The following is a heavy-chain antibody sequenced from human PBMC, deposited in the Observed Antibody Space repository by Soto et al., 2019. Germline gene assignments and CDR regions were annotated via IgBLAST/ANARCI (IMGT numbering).Heavy chain of an antibody. CDR3: ARHWITMVRGVCHFDY. CDR1: GGYYSSSSYY. J-gene: IGHJ4*02. V-gene: IGHV4-39*01. D-gene: IGHD3-10*01. CDR2: IYYSGST. Sequence: SETLSRTCTVSGGYYSSSSYYWGWIRQPPGKGLEWIGSIYYSGSTYYNPSLKSRVTMSVDPSKNQFSLKLISVTAADTAVYYCARHWITMVRGVCHFDYWGQGTLVTVSS.